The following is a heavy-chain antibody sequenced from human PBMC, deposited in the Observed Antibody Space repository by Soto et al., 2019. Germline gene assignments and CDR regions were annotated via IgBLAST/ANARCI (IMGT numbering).Heavy chain of an antibody. CDR1: GFTFSSYW. CDR3: ARDGPGRQTLGYYYGMDV. CDR2: IKQDGIEK. Sequence: GSLRLSCAAPGFTFSSYWMSWACQDPGKGLDWVDKIKQDGIEKYFVDSVKGRFTISRDNAKNSLYLQMNSLRAEDTAVYYFARDGPGRQTLGYYYGMDVWGQGTTVTVSS. J-gene: IGHJ6*02. D-gene: IGHD2-8*02. V-gene: IGHV3-7*05.